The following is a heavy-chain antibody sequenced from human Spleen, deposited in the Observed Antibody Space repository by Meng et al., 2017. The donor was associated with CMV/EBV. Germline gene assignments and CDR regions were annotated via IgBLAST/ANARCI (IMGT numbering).Heavy chain of an antibody. J-gene: IGHJ4*02. Sequence: VPPQDSRPGCVKPSEPLSPTCTVSGGSISSYYWSWIRQPAGKGLEWIGRIYTSRSTNYNPSLKSRVTMSVDTSKNQFSLKLSSVTAADTAVYYCARGVRYYYDSSGYYPIDYWGQGTLVTVSS. V-gene: IGHV4-4*07. CDR1: GGSISSYY. CDR3: ARGVRYYYDSSGYYPIDY. D-gene: IGHD3-22*01. CDR2: IYTSRST.